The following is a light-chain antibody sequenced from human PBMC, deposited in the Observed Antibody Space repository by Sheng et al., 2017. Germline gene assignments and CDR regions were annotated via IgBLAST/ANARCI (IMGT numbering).Light chain of an antibody. CDR2: GAS. Sequence: EIVLTQSPGTLSLSPGERATLSCRASQSVSSSNLAWYQQKPGQAPRLLIYGASSRATGIPDRFSGSGSGTDFTLTISSLEPEDFAVYYCQQRSKWPPTFGEGPRWRSN. V-gene: IGKV3D-20*02. CDR3: QQRSKWPPT. CDR1: QSVSSSN. J-gene: IGKJ4*01.